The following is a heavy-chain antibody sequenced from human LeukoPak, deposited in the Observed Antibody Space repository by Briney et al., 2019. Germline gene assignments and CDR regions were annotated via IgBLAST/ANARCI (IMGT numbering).Heavy chain of an antibody. V-gene: IGHV3-30*04. J-gene: IGHJ5*02. CDR2: ISYDGSNK. CDR1: GFPFRSYP. D-gene: IGHD6-19*01. Sequence: PGGSLRLSCAASGFPFRSYPMHWVRQAPGKGLEWVALISYDGSNKYYADSVKGRFTISRDNSKNTLYLQTNSLRAEDTAVYYCARDGQWLVLSQFDPWGQGILVTGSS. CDR3: ARDGQWLVLSQFDP.